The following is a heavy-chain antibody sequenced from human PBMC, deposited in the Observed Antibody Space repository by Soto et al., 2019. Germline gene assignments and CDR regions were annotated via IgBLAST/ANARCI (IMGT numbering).Heavy chain of an antibody. Sequence: GGSLRLSCAASGFTFSSYGMHWVRQAPGKGLEWVAIISYDGSNTYYADSVKGRFTISRDNAKNSLYLQMNSLRAEDTAVYYCARSKQQLVFDYWGQGTLVTVSS. V-gene: IGHV3-30*03. D-gene: IGHD6-13*01. J-gene: IGHJ4*02. CDR3: ARSKQQLVFDY. CDR2: ISYDGSNT. CDR1: GFTFSSYG.